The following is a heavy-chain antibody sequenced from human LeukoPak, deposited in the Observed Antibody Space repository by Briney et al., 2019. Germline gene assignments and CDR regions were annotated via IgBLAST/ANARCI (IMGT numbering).Heavy chain of an antibody. CDR3: ANYRQSITAAGNSREFADY. CDR2: ISVSGDWT. J-gene: IGHJ4*02. V-gene: IGHV3-23*01. Sequence: PGGSLRLSCEASGFTFSSYYMIWVRQAPGTGLEWVSVISVSGDWTYYAESVKGRFTISRDNSKNTLYLQMNSLRAEDTAVYYCANYRQSITAAGNSREFADYWGQGTLGTVSS. CDR1: GFTFSSYY. D-gene: IGHD6-13*01.